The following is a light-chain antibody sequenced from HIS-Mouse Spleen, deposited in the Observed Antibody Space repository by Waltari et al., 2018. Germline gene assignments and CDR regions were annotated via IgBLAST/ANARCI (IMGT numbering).Light chain of an antibody. CDR1: SSDVGGYNY. CDR2: EVS. V-gene: IGLV2-8*01. CDR3: SSYAGSNNL. Sequence: QSALTQPPSASGSPGQSVTISCTGPSSDVGGYNYVPWYQQHPGKAPKLMIYEVSKRPSGVPDRFSGSKSGNTASLTVSGLQAEDEADYYCSSYAGSNNLFGGGTKLTVL. J-gene: IGLJ2*01.